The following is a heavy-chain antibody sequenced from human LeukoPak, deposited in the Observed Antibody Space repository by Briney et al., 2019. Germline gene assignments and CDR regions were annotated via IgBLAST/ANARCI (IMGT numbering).Heavy chain of an antibody. D-gene: IGHD2-15*01. V-gene: IGHV3-30-3*01. Sequence: PGGSLRLSCAASGFTFSSYAMHWVRQAPGKGLEWVAVISYDGSNKYYADSVKGRFTTSRDNSKNTLYLQMNSLRAEDTAVYYCARGRQDIVVVVAATQDGWFDPWGQGTLVTVSS. J-gene: IGHJ5*02. CDR3: ARGRQDIVVVVAATQDGWFDP. CDR1: GFTFSSYA. CDR2: ISYDGSNK.